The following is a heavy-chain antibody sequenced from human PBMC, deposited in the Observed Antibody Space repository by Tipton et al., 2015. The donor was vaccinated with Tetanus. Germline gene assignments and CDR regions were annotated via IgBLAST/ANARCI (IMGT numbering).Heavy chain of an antibody. J-gene: IGHJ4*02. V-gene: IGHV3-33*06. D-gene: IGHD3-10*02. Sequence: SLRLSCATSGFTFSTYGMHWVRLAPGKGLEWVAVIWSDPDKKYYADSVKGRFTVSRDNSNNLLYLQMNSLGAEDTAVYYCAKGLEVFTLSSPFDYWGQGVLVTVSS. CDR1: GFTFSTYG. CDR3: AKGLEVFTLSSPFDY. CDR2: IWSDPDKK.